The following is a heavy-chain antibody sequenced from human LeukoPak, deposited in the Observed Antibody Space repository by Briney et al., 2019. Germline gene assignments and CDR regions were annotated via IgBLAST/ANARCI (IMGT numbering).Heavy chain of an antibody. Sequence: GGSLRLSCAASACTFSSYPIHWVRKAPCTGLEWVAVISSDGSNKYYADSVKGRFTVSRDNSENTLYLQMDSLRTEDTAVYYCAKEGSGRSYDYWGQGTLVTVSS. J-gene: IGHJ4*02. D-gene: IGHD3-3*01. CDR2: ISSDGSNK. V-gene: IGHV3-30-3*01. CDR3: AKEGSGRSYDY. CDR1: ACTFSSYP.